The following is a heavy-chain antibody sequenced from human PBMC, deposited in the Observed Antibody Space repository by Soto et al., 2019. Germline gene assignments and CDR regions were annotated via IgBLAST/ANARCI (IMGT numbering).Heavy chain of an antibody. CDR1: GGSISSSSYY. Sequence: QLQLQESGPGLVKPSETLSLTCTVSGGSISSSSYYWGWIRQPPGKGLEWIGSIYYSGSTYYNPALKSRVTISVDTSKNQFSLKLSSVTAADTAVYYCASLVDIVATIDYWGQGTLVTVSS. CDR3: ASLVDIVATIDY. CDR2: IYYSGST. J-gene: IGHJ4*02. V-gene: IGHV4-39*01. D-gene: IGHD5-12*01.